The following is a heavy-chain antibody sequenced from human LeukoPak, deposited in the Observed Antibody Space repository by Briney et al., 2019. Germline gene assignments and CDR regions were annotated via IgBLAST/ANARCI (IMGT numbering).Heavy chain of an antibody. CDR1: GYTFTDYY. D-gene: IGHD5-18*01. Sequence: ASVKVSCKASGYTFTDYYLYWVRQAPGQGLEWMGRINPSSGGTNYAQKFQGRVTMTRDTSISTAYMELSRLRSDDTAVYYCARDGTSVMVDFDYWGQGTLVTVSS. CDR2: INPSSGGT. CDR3: ARDGTSVMVDFDY. J-gene: IGHJ4*02. V-gene: IGHV1-2*06.